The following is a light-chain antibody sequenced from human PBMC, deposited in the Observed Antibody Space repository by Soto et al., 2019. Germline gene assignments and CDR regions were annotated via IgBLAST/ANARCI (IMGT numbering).Light chain of an antibody. CDR3: LHYDNYPWA. J-gene: IGKJ1*01. Sequence: DIQMTQSPSSLSASEGDRVTITCRASQGIRNDFGWCQQKPGKAPTRLLYAASTLQSGVRSRFSGSGSGLEFTLTIRRLQHEDFATYYCLHYDNYPWAFGQGTKVEIK. V-gene: IGKV1-17*01. CDR2: AAS. CDR1: QGIRND.